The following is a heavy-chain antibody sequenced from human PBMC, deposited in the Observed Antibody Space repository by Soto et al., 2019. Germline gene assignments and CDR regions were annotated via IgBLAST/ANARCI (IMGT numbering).Heavy chain of an antibody. D-gene: IGHD1-26*01. CDR3: ARPIYNKSIVGAIDY. CDR2: ISYDGSNK. V-gene: IGHV3-30-3*01. J-gene: IGHJ4*02. Sequence: QPGGSLRLSCAASGFTFSSYAMHWVRQAPGKGLEWVAVISYDGSNKYYADSVKGRFTISRDNSKNTLYLQMNSLRAEDTTVYYCARPIYNKSIVGAIDYWGQGTLVTVSS. CDR1: GFTFSSYA.